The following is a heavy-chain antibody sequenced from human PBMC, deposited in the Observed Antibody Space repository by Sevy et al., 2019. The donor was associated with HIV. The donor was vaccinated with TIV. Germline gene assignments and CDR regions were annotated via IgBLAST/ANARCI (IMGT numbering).Heavy chain of an antibody. CDR2: INSDGSST. CDR3: ARDPYSYDSSGYPHGALDI. Sequence: GGSLRLSCAASGFTFSSYWMHWVRRAPGKGLVWVSRINSDGSSTSYADSVKGRFTISRDNAKNALYLKMNSLRAEDTAVYYCARDPYSYDSSGYPHGALDIWGQGTTVTVSS. V-gene: IGHV3-74*01. J-gene: IGHJ3*02. D-gene: IGHD3-22*01. CDR1: GFTFSSYW.